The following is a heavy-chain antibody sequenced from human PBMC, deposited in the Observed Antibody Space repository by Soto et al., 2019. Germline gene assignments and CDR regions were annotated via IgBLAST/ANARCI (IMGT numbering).Heavy chain of an antibody. Sequence: SETLSLTCTVSGGSISSYYWSWIRQPPGKGLEWIGYIYYSGSTNYNPSLKSRVTISVDTSKNQFSLKLSSVTAADTAVYYCARRGTRSGYYYFDYWGQGTLVTVSS. CDR3: ARRGTRSGYYYFDY. CDR2: IYYSGST. CDR1: GGSISSYY. V-gene: IGHV4-59*01. J-gene: IGHJ4*02. D-gene: IGHD3-22*01.